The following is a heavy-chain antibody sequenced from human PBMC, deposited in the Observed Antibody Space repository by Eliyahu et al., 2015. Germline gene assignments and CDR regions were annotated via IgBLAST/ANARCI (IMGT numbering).Heavy chain of an antibody. CDR2: IYHSGST. CDR1: GYSISSGYY. D-gene: IGHD6-19*01. CDR3: ARGQVAARRFDY. Sequence: QVQLQESGPGLVKPSETLSLTCAVSGYSISSGYYWGWIRQPPGKGLEWIGSIYHSGSTYYNPSLKSRVTISVDTSKNQFSLKLSSVTAADTAVYYCARGQVAARRFDYWGQGTLVTVSS. V-gene: IGHV4-38-2*01. J-gene: IGHJ4*02.